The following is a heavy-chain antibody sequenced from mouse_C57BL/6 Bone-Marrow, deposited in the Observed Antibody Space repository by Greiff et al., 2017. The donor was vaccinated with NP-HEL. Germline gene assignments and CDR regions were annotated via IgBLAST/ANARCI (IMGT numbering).Heavy chain of an antibody. Sequence: QVQLQQSGAELVRPGASVKLSCKASGYTFTDYYINWVKQRPGQGLEWIARIYPGSGNTYYNEKFKGKATLTAEKSSSTAYMQLSSLTSEDSAVYFCARGSAMDYWGQGTSVTVSS. CDR3: ARGSAMDY. D-gene: IGHD1-3*01. CDR2: IYPGSGNT. J-gene: IGHJ4*01. CDR1: GYTFTDYY. V-gene: IGHV1-76*01.